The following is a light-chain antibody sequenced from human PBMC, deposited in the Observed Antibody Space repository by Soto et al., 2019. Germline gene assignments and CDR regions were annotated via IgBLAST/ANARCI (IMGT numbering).Light chain of an antibody. Sequence: EIVLTQSPSTLSLSPGERATLSCRASQSVSSSYLDWYQQKPGQAPRLHIYGASSRATGIPDRFSGSGSGTDFTLTIRRLEPEDFAVYYCPQYGSSATFGQGTKVDIK. CDR3: PQYGSSAT. V-gene: IGKV3-20*01. CDR2: GAS. J-gene: IGKJ1*01. CDR1: QSVSSSY.